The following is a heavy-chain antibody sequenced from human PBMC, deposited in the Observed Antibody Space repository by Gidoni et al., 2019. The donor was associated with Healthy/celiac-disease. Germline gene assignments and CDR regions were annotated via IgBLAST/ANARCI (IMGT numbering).Heavy chain of an antibody. D-gene: IGHD6-13*01. V-gene: IGHV1-69*01. CDR3: ARAPGEHQARYRIAAALDY. CDR1: GGTFSSYA. CDR2: IIPIFGTA. Sequence: QVQLVQSGAEVKKPGPSVKVSCKASGGTFSSYAISWVRQAPGQGLEWMGGIIPIFGTANYAQKFQGRVTITADESTSTAYMELSSLRSEDTAVYYCARAPGEHQARYRIAAALDYWGQGTLVTVSS. J-gene: IGHJ4*02.